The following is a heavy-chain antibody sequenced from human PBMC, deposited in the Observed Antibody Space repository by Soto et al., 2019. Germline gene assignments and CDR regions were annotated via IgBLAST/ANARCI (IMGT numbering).Heavy chain of an antibody. V-gene: IGHV1-46*03. Sequence: QVQLVQSGAEVKKPGASVKLSCRTSGYTFTHYYIHWVRQAPGQGLEWLAIINTASGSTNNAQDFLGRVTLTMDTSTTTVYMELSGLRAEDTAIFYCGRDLAAGDHWGQGTLVTVSS. CDR3: GRDLAAGDH. J-gene: IGHJ4*02. D-gene: IGHD6-25*01. CDR1: GYTFTHYY. CDR2: INTASGST.